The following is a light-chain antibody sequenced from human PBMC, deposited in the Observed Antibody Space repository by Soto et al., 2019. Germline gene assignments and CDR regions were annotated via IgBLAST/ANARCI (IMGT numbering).Light chain of an antibody. CDR2: DAS. J-gene: IGKJ5*01. CDR3: QQRSNWPIT. V-gene: IGKV3-11*01. CDR1: PSVTS. Sequence: EIVLPKSQATLSLSPGVSSTLSGRASPSVTSLAWYQQKPGQAPRLLIYDASTWATGVPARFSGSGSGTDFTLTISSLESDDFAVYYCQQRSNWPITVGQGTRLEIK.